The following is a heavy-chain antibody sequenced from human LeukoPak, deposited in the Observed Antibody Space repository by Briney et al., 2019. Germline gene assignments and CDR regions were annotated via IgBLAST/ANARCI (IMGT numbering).Heavy chain of an antibody. J-gene: IGHJ4*02. CDR1: GGSISSPNYH. CDR3: TSSTVFGLVTAYYFDF. D-gene: IGHD3/OR15-3a*01. CDR2: LYYTRST. V-gene: IGHV4-39*07. Sequence: SETLSLTCTVSGGSISSPNYHWAWIRQPPGKGLEWIGGLYYTRSTYYNSPLKSRVTTSVDTSKNQFSLKLSSVTAADTAVYYCTSSTVFGLVTAYYFDFWGQGNVVIVSS.